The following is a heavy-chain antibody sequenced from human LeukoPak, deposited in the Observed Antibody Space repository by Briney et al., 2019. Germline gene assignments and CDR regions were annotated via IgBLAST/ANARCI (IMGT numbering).Heavy chain of an antibody. CDR2: SYSSGST. V-gene: IGHV4-61*02. CDR1: GDSINSCNYC. Sequence: PSETLTLTCTVSGDSINSCNYCWSRIPQPAGKGLEWIGRSYSSGSTHYNPSLKSRATISVDASKNQFSLKVTSVTAADTAVDYCARFPYNRNDGWGGLGSPDWGQGTLVTVSS. CDR3: ARFPYNRNDGWGGLGSPD. J-gene: IGHJ4*02. D-gene: IGHD1-20*01.